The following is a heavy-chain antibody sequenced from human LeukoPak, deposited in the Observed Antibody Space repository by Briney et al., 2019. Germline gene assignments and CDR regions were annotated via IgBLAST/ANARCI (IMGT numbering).Heavy chain of an antibody. CDR3: ARESIAVAGAPFDY. CDR1: GFTFSSYA. V-gene: IGHV3-30-3*01. J-gene: IGHJ4*02. Sequence: GGSLRLSCAASGFTFSSYAMHWVRQAPGKGLEWVAVISYDGSNKYYADSVKGRFTISRDNSKNTLYLQMNSLRAEDTAVYHCARESIAVAGAPFDYWGQGTLVTVSS. CDR2: ISYDGSNK. D-gene: IGHD6-19*01.